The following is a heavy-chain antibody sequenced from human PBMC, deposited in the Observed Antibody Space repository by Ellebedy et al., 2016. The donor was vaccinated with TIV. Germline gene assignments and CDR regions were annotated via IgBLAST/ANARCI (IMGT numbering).Heavy chain of an antibody. CDR3: AHTITMVRGVITYRYYGMDV. D-gene: IGHD3-10*01. V-gene: IGHV2-5*02. J-gene: IGHJ6*02. Sequence: SGPTLVXPTQTLTLTCTFSGFSLSTSGVGVGWIRQPPGKALEWLALIYWDDDKRYSPSLKSRLTITKDTSKNQVVLTMTNMDPVDTATYYCAHTITMVRGVITYRYYGMDVWGQGTTVTVSS. CDR2: IYWDDDK. CDR1: GFSLSTSGVG.